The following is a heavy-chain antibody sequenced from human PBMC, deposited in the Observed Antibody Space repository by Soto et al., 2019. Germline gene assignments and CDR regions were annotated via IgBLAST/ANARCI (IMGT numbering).Heavy chain of an antibody. CDR2: ISAYNHNT. CDR1: GYIFANFG. Sequence: VQLLQSGAEVKRPGASVKLSCKASGYIFANFGISSVRQAPGQGLEWMGWISAYNHNTYYTQKFQGRVSMTTDTSATTAYMELRSLRSDDTALYFCARDVPVHAATLFDHGGQGTLVTVSA. J-gene: IGHJ4*02. D-gene: IGHD2-15*01. V-gene: IGHV1-18*01. CDR3: ARDVPVHAATLFDH.